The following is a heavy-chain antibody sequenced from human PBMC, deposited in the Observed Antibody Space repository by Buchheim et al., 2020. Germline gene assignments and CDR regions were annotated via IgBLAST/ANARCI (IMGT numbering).Heavy chain of an antibody. CDR3: ARAKYSGYDLDYYYYYGMDV. Sequence: EVQLLESGGGLVQPGGSLRLSCAASGFTFSSYAMSWVRQAPGKGLEWVSTISGSGGRTYYADSVKGRFSISRDTSKNTLYLQMNSLRAEDTAVYYCARAKYSGYDLDYYYYYGMDVWGQGTT. V-gene: IGHV3-23*01. CDR1: GFTFSSYA. D-gene: IGHD5-12*01. CDR2: ISGSGGRT. J-gene: IGHJ6*02.